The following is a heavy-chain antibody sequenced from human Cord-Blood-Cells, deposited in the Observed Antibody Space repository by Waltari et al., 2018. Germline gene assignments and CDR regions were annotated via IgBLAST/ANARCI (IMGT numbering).Heavy chain of an antibody. CDR3: ARVKLGPDACDI. CDR2: IWYDGSNK. D-gene: IGHD7-27*01. V-gene: IGHV3-33*01. Sequence: QVQLVESGGGVVQPGRSLRLSCAASGFTFSSYGMHWVRQAPGRGLEWGAGIWYDGSNKYDADSVKGRFTISRDNSKNTLYLQMNSLRAEDTAVYYCARVKLGPDACDIWGQGTMVTVSS. CDR1: GFTFSSYG. J-gene: IGHJ3*02.